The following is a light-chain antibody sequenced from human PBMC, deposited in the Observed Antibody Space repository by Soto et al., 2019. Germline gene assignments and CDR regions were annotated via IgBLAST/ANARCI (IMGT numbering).Light chain of an antibody. Sequence: EIVLTQSPGTLSLSPGERATLSCRASQSVSSSYLAWYQQQPGQAPRLLIYGASSRATGIPDRFSGSGSGTDFTHTISRLEPEDFAVFYCQQYGSSPFTFGPGTKVDIK. CDR2: GAS. CDR1: QSVSSSY. J-gene: IGKJ3*01. CDR3: QQYGSSPFT. V-gene: IGKV3-20*01.